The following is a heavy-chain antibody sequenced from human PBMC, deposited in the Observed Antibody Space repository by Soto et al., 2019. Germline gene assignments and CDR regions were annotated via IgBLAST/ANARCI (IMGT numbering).Heavy chain of an antibody. D-gene: IGHD4-17*01. CDR1: GGTFSNYA. V-gene: IGHV1-69*12. Sequence: QVRLVQSGAEVKKPGSSVKVSCKASGGTFSNYAIGWVRQAPGQGLEWMGGIILPFGTANYAQKFQGRVTITADESMTTAYMELSGLRSEDTAVYYCARGSDYAGYFDYWGQGTLVTVSS. CDR2: IILPFGTA. CDR3: ARGSDYAGYFDY. J-gene: IGHJ4*02.